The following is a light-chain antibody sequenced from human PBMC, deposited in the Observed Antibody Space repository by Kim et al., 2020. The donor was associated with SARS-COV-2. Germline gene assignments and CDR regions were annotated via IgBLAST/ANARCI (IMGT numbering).Light chain of an antibody. J-gene: IGKJ5*01. Sequence: SPGERATLSCWASQSVGSFLAWYQQTPGLPPRLLIYGASTRATGIPARFSGSGSGTEFTLTISSLQSEDSAVYYCQQCNDWPLTFGQGTRLDIK. CDR2: GAS. CDR1: QSVGSF. V-gene: IGKV3-15*01. CDR3: QQCNDWPLT.